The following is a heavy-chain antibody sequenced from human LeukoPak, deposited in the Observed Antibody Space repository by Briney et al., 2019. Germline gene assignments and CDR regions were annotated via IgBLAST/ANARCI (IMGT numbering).Heavy chain of an antibody. CDR3: ARASTKSFDP. J-gene: IGHJ5*02. CDR2: ISAYNGNT. CDR1: GYTFTSYG. Sequence: ASVRVSCKASGYTFTSYGISWARQAPGQGLEWMGWISAYNGNTNYAQKFQGRVTMTRDTSISTAYMELSRLRSDDTAVYYCARASTKSFDPWGQGTLVTVSS. V-gene: IGHV1-18*01.